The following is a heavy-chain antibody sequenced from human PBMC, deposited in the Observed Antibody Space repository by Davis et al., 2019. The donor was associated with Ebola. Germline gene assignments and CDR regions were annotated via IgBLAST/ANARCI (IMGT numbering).Heavy chain of an antibody. D-gene: IGHD4-17*01. V-gene: IGHV5-51*01. CDR2: IHPGYSDI. Sequence: GESLKISCKGSGYNFPNYWIAWVRQTPGKGLDWKGIIHPGYSDIRYSPSFQGLVTISADKSLNTAYLQWSSLKASDTAMYYCAGTDAIYGDYGYWGQGTLVTVSS. CDR1: GYNFPNYW. J-gene: IGHJ4*02. CDR3: AGTDAIYGDYGY.